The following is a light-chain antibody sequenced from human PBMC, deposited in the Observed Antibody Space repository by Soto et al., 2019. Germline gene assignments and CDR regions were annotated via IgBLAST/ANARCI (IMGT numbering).Light chain of an antibody. V-gene: IGLV2-14*01. Sequence: QSALTQPASVSGSPGQSITISCTGTSSDVGGYNHVSWYQQHSGKVPKVIIYEVSNRPSGVSDRFSGSKSGNTASLTFSGLQPEDEADYYCNSYTNTDTFWVFGGGTKLTVL. CDR1: SSDVGGYNH. CDR2: EVS. J-gene: IGLJ3*02. CDR3: NSYTNTDTFWV.